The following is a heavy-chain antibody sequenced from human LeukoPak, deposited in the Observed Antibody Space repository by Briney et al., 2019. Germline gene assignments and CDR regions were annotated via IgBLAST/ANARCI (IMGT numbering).Heavy chain of an antibody. J-gene: IGHJ4*02. CDR1: GFTFSSYV. Sequence: TGGSLRLSCAASGFTFSSYVMNWVRQAPGKGLEWVSYISSSGSTIYYADSVKGRFTISRDNAKNSLYLQMNSLRAEDTAVYYCARVSYYDSSYFDYWGQGTLVTVSS. CDR2: ISSSGSTI. D-gene: IGHD3-22*01. V-gene: IGHV3-48*03. CDR3: ARVSYYDSSYFDY.